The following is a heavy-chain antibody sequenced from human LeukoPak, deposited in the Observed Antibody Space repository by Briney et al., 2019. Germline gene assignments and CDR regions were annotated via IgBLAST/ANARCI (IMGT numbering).Heavy chain of an antibody. D-gene: IGHD3-22*01. CDR2: ISYDGSNK. CDR3: ARGPYYYDSHLDY. V-gene: IGHV3-30-3*01. Sequence: HPGGSLRLSCAASGFTFSSYAMPWVRQAPGKGLEWVAVISYDGSNKYYADSVKGRFTISRDNSKNTLYLQMNSLRAEDTAVYYCARGPYYYDSHLDYWGQGTLVTVSS. CDR1: GFTFSSYA. J-gene: IGHJ4*02.